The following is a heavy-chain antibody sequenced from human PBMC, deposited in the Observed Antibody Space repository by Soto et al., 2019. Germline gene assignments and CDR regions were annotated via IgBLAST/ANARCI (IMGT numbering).Heavy chain of an antibody. CDR3: ARGYRELFFYAMDV. V-gene: IGHV1-69*06. CDR1: GDTFSNYP. Sequence: QVELVQSGIEVKNPGSSVKVSCKASGDTFSNYPINWVRQAPGQGLEWMGGIIPFYDKPNYAENFLGRVTISADKFTSTAYLEVSSLRSEDPAVYFCARGYRELFFYAMDVWGRGTPVIVSS. J-gene: IGHJ6*02. D-gene: IGHD3-10*01. CDR2: IIPFYDKP.